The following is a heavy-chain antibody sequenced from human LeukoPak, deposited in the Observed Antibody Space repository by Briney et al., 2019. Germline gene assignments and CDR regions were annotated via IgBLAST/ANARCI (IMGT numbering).Heavy chain of an antibody. V-gene: IGHV1-69*10. CDR1: GGTFSSYT. D-gene: IGHD3-22*01. CDR2: IIPILGIA. CDR3: ARVGYDSSGYSNRNNWFDP. J-gene: IGHJ5*02. Sequence: SVTVSCKASGGTFSSYTISWVRQAPGQGLEWMGGIIPILGIANYAQKFQGRVTITADKSTSTAYMELSSLRSEDTAVYYCARVGYDSSGYSNRNNWFDPWGQGTLVTVSS.